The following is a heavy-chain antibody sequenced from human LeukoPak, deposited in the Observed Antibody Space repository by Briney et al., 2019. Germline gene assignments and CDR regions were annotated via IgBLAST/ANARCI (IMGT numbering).Heavy chain of an antibody. CDR1: GGSISSYY. V-gene: IGHV4-59*01. Sequence: SETLSLTCTVSGGSISSYYWSWIRQPPGKGLEWIGYIYYSGSTNYNPSLKSRVTISVDTSKNQFSLKLSSVTAADTAVYYCARVKRYYDILTGYTPKYYFDYWGQGTLSPSPQ. CDR2: IYYSGST. J-gene: IGHJ4*02. CDR3: ARVKRYYDILTGYTPKYYFDY. D-gene: IGHD3-9*01.